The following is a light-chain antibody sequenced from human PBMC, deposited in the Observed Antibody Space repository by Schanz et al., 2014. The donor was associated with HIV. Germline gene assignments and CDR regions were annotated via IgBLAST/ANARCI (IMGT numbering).Light chain of an antibody. CDR2: DNN. CDR1: SSNIGNNY. CDR3: GTWDSSLSAVYV. Sequence: QSVLTQPPSVSAAPGQKVTISCSGSSSNIGNNYVSWYQQFPGTAPKLLIYDNNKRPSGIPDRFSGSKSATSATLGITGLQTGDEADYYCGTWDSSLSAVYVFGTGTKLTVL. J-gene: IGLJ1*01. V-gene: IGLV1-51*01.